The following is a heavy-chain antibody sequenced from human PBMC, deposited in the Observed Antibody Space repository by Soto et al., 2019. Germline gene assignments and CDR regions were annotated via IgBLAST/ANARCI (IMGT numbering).Heavy chain of an antibody. V-gene: IGHV3-30*18. CDR1: GFTFSSYG. D-gene: IGHD3-10*01. Sequence: PGGSLRLSCAASGFTFSSYGMHWVRQAPGKGLEWVAVISYDGSNKYYADSVKGLFTISRDNSKNTLYLQMNSLRAEDTAVYYCAKDNGPDYYGSGSYDYYYFGMDVWGQGTTVTVSS. CDR3: AKDNGPDYYGSGSYDYYYFGMDV. J-gene: IGHJ6*02. CDR2: ISYDGSNK.